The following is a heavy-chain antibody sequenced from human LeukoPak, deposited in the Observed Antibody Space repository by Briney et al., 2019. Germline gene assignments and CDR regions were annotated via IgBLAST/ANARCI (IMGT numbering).Heavy chain of an antibody. CDR1: GFTFSSYW. J-gene: IGHJ4*02. V-gene: IGHV3-74*01. CDR3: APEGGYSYDY. CDR2: ISSDGNTT. Sequence: GGSLRLSCAASGFTFSSYWMHWVRQAPGKGPVWVSRISSDGNTTRYADFVKGRFAISRDNAKNTLYMQMNGLRAEDTAVYYCAPEGGYSYDYWGQGTLVTVSS. D-gene: IGHD5-18*01.